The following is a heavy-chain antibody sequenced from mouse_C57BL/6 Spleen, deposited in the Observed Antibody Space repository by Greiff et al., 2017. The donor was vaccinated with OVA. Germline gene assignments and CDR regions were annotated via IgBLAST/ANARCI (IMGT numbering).Heavy chain of an antibody. CDR2: ISYDGSN. CDR3: AREQLRLRHAMDY. D-gene: IGHD3-2*02. Sequence: EVKLMESGPGLVKPSQSLSLTCSVTGYSITSGYYWNWIRQFPGNKLEWMGYISYDGSNNYNPSLKNRISITRDTSKNQFFLKLNSVTTEDTATYYCAREQLRLRHAMDYWGQGTSVTVSS. V-gene: IGHV3-6*01. J-gene: IGHJ4*01. CDR1: GYSITSGYY.